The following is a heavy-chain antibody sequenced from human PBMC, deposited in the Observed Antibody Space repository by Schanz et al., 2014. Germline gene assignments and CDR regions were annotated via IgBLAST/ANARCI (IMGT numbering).Heavy chain of an antibody. D-gene: IGHD5-12*01. CDR3: ARDEGRDGYNLAFDV. CDR2: VYMSAAST. J-gene: IGHJ3*01. CDR1: GFSVTTNY. Sequence: EVQLVQSGGGLVQPGGSLRLSCAASGFSVTTNYMSWVRQAPGKGLEWVSTVYMSAASTRYADSVKGRFTTSRDNSKNTMYLQMNSLRAEDTAVYFCARDEGRDGYNLAFDVWGQGTLVTVSS. V-gene: IGHV3-66*01.